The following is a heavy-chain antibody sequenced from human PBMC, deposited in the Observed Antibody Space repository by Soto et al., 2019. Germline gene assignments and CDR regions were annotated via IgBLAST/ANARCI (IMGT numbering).Heavy chain of an antibody. J-gene: IGHJ3*02. V-gene: IGHV4-31*03. CDR2: INHSGST. Sequence: PSETLSLTCTVSGGSISSGGYYWSWIRQHPGKGLEWIGEINHSGSTNYNSSLKRRVTMSVDTSKNQISLKLSSVTAADTSVYYCARGTRDLNAFDIWGQGTMVTVSS. CDR1: GGSISSGGYY. CDR3: ARGTRDLNAFDI.